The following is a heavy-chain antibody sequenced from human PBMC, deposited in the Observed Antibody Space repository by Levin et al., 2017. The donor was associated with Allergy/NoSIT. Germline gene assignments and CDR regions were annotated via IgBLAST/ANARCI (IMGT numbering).Heavy chain of an antibody. D-gene: IGHD6-13*01. CDR2: IYTSGST. Sequence: SETLSLTCTVSGGSISSYYWSWIRQPAGKGLEWIGRIYTSGSTNYNPSLKSRVTMSVDTSKNQFSLKLSSVTAADTAVYYCARELHSSSWYSYYYYYGMDVWGQGTTVTVSS. V-gene: IGHV4-4*07. CDR1: GGSISSYY. J-gene: IGHJ6*02. CDR3: ARELHSSSWYSYYYYYGMDV.